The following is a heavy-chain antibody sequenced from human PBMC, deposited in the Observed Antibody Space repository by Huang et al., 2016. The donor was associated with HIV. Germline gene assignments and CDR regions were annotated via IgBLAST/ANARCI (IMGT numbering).Heavy chain of an antibody. J-gene: IGHJ5*02. V-gene: IGHV4-34*01. CDR1: GGSLSGYY. CDR3: ARDATKNPRGWFDP. CDR2: INHLGRS. D-gene: IGHD1-1*01. Sequence: QVQLQQWGAQLLKSAETLSLTCAVYGGSLSGYYWSWLRQAPGKGLEWIGEINHLGRSNYNPSLKSRGSMSVDGSKKQFSLTLQSITDADTAMYYCARDATKNPRGWFDPWGQGTLVTVSS.